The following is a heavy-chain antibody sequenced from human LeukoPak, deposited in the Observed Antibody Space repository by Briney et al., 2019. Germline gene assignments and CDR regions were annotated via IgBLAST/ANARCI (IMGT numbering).Heavy chain of an antibody. V-gene: IGHV3-23*01. CDR1: GFTFISYA. CDR3: AKPTTNYYGSGSYYFDY. Sequence: GGSLRLSCAASGFTFISYAIHWVRQAPGKGLEWVSAISGSGGSTYYADSVKGRFTISRDNSKNTLYLQMNSLRAEDTAVYYCAKPTTNYYGSGSYYFDYWGQGTLVTVSS. J-gene: IGHJ4*02. CDR2: ISGSGGST. D-gene: IGHD3-10*01.